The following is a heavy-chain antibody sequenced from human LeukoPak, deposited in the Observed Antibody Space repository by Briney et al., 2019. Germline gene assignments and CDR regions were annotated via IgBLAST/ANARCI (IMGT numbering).Heavy chain of an antibody. Sequence: GGSLRLSCAASGFTFSDYYMSWIRQAPGKGLEWVSYISSSGSTIYYADSVKGGFTISTDNANNSLYLQMNSLRAEDTAVYYCARDYYDSSGYYYFDYWGQGTLVTVSS. V-gene: IGHV3-11*01. CDR3: ARDYYDSSGYYYFDY. CDR1: GFTFSDYY. D-gene: IGHD3-22*01. J-gene: IGHJ4*02. CDR2: ISSSGSTI.